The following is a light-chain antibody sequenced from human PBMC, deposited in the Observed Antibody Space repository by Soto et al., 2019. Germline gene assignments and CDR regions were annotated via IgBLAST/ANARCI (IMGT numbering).Light chain of an antibody. Sequence: QSVLTQPASVSGSPGQSITISCAGTGSDVGAYNLVSWYQQHPGKAPKLIICELNTRPSGISNRFSGSKSGDTASLTISGLQAEDEADYFCCSYAGTVAYVFGTGTKLTVL. V-gene: IGLV2-23*02. J-gene: IGLJ1*01. CDR1: GSDVGAYNL. CDR3: CSYAGTVAYV. CDR2: ELN.